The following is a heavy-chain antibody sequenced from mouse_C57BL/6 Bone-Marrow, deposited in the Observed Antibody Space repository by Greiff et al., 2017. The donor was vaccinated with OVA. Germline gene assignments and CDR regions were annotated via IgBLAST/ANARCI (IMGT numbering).Heavy chain of an antibody. V-gene: IGHV1-55*01. D-gene: IGHD1-1*01. CDR3: ARRYYGSSHGYFDV. Sequence: VQLQQPGAELVKPGASVKMSCKASGYTFTSYWIPWVKQRPGQGLEWIGDIYPGSGSTNYNEKFKSKATLTVDTSSSTAYMQLSSLTSEDSAVYYCARRYYGSSHGYFDVWGTGTTVTVSS. CDR1: GYTFTSYW. J-gene: IGHJ1*03. CDR2: IYPGSGST.